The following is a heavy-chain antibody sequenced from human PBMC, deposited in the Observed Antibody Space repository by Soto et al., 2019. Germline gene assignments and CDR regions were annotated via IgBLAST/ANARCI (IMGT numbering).Heavy chain of an antibody. J-gene: IGHJ3*02. D-gene: IGHD3-10*01. CDR1: GFTFTDYG. Sequence: GESLKISCKASGFTFTDYGIGWVRRLPGKGLEWMGIIYPGDSDTRYSPSFQGQVTISADKSISTAYLQWSSLKASDTAMYYCASSKNSGRDDAFDIWGQGTMVTVSS. V-gene: IGHV5-51*01. CDR3: ASSKNSGRDDAFDI. CDR2: IYPGDSDT.